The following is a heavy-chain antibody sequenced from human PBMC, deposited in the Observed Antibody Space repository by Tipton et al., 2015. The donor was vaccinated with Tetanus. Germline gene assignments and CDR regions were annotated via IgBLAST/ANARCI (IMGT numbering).Heavy chain of an antibody. D-gene: IGHD6-19*01. CDR3: ARDRYSSGWLRRHAFDI. CDR2: ISAYNGNT. J-gene: IGHJ3*02. Sequence: QSGPEVKKPGASVKVSCKASGYTFTSYGISWVRQAPGQGLEWMGWISAYNGNTNYAQKLQGRVTMTTDTSTSTAYMELRSLRSDDTAVYYCARDRYSSGWLRRHAFDIWGQGTMVTVSS. CDR1: GYTFTSYG. V-gene: IGHV1-18*01.